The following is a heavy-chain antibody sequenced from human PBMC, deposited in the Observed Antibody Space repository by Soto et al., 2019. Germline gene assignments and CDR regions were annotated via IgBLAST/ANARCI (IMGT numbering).Heavy chain of an antibody. J-gene: IGHJ6*02. D-gene: IGHD6-19*01. V-gene: IGHV3-48*01. Sequence: PGGSLRLSCAASGFAFSSYSMNWVRQAPGKGLEWVSYISSSSSTIYYADSVKGRFTISRDNAKNSLYLQMNSLRAEDTAVYYCAREGSSGWKYYYYGMDVWGQGTTVTVSS. CDR3: AREGSSGWKYYYYGMDV. CDR1: GFAFSSYS. CDR2: ISSSSSTI.